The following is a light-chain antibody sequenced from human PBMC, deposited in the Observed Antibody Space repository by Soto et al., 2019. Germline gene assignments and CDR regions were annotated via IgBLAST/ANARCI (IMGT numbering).Light chain of an antibody. CDR1: SHDIGGYKY. CDR3: CAYTSTSALYV. Sequence: QSALTQPASVSGSPGQSITISCTGTSHDIGGYKYVSWYQQHPGKAPKLMIYEVSNRPSGVSIRFSGSKSGNTASLTISGLQTEDEADYYCCAYTSTSALYVFGTGTKLTVL. V-gene: IGLV2-14*01. J-gene: IGLJ1*01. CDR2: EVS.